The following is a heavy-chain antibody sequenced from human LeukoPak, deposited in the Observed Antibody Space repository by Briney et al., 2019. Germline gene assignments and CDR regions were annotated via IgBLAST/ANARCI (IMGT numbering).Heavy chain of an antibody. V-gene: IGHV4-59*08. Sequence: SETLSLTCTVSGGSISSYYWSWIRQPPGKGLEWIGYIYYSGSTNYSPSLKSRVTISVDTSKNQFSLKLSSVTAADTAVYYCARGTAMSRFDPWGQGTLVTVSS. J-gene: IGHJ5*02. CDR1: GGSISSYY. D-gene: IGHD5-18*01. CDR2: IYYSGST. CDR3: ARGTAMSRFDP.